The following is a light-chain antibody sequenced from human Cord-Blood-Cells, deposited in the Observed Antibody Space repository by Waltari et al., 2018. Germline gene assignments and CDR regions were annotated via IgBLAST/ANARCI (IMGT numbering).Light chain of an antibody. CDR3: SSYTSSSTLV. CDR1: SRDGGVYNY. CDR2: DVS. V-gene: IGLV2-14*01. Sequence: QSALTQPASVSGSPGQSITISCPGTSRDGGVYNYLSWYQQHPGKAPKLIIYDVSKRPSGVSNRFSGSKSGNTASLTISGLQAEDEADYYCSSYTSSSTLVFGGGTKLTVL. J-gene: IGLJ2*01.